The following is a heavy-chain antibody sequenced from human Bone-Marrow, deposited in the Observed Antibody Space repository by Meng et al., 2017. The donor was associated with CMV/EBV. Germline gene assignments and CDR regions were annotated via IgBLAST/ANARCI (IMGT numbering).Heavy chain of an antibody. Sequence: GESLKISCAASRFTFSTYAMHWVRQAPGKGLEWVALISYDGYNKDYAHSVKGRFTISRDNSKNTLYLQMNSLRAEDTAVYYCARARYYFDYWGQGTLVTVSS. J-gene: IGHJ4*02. CDR3: ARARYYFDY. CDR1: RFTFSTYA. CDR2: ISYDGYNK. V-gene: IGHV3-30-3*01.